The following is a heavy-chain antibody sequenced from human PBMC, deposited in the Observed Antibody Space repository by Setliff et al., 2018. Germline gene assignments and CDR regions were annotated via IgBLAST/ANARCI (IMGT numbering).Heavy chain of an antibody. V-gene: IGHV1-18*01. CDR3: AREGAAQQQLASEENGFDP. D-gene: IGHD6-13*01. CDR2: ISAYNGNT. CDR1: GYTFTSYG. J-gene: IGHJ5*02. Sequence: GASVKVSCKASGYTFTSYGISWVRQAPGQGLEWMGWISAYNGNTNYAQKLQGRVTMTTDTSTSTAYMELRSLRPDDTAVYYCAREGAAQQQLASEENGFDPWGQGTLVTVSS.